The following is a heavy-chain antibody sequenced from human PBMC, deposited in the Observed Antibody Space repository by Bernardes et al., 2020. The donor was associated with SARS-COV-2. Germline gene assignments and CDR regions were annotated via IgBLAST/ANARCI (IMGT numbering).Heavy chain of an antibody. D-gene: IGHD3-9*01. Sequence: TLSLTCTVSGGSISSGDYYWSWIRQPPGKGLEWIGYIYYSGSTYYNPSLKSRVTISVDTSKNQFSLKLSSVTAADTAVYYCAREGVLRYFDWNYYYYGMDVWGQGTTVTVSS. CDR2: IYYSGST. V-gene: IGHV4-30-4*01. CDR1: GGSISSGDYY. J-gene: IGHJ6*02. CDR3: AREGVLRYFDWNYYYYGMDV.